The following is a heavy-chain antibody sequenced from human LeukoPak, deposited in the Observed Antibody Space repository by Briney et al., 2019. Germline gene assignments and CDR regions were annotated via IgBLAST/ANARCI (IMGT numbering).Heavy chain of an antibody. CDR3: AKGVTGPSSRPLAFDI. J-gene: IGHJ3*02. CDR2: ISGSGGCGTT. CDR1: GFTFSSYG. D-gene: IGHD2-2*01. V-gene: IGHV3-23*01. Sequence: QSGGSLRLSRAASGFTFSSYGMTWVRQAPGKGLEWISAISGSGGCGTTYYADSAKGRFTISRDNAKNTMYLQMNSLRAEDTAVYYCAKGVTGPSSRPLAFDIWGQGTMVTVSS.